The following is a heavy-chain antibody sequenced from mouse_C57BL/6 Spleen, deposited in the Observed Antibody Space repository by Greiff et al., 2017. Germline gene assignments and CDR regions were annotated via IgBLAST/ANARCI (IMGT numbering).Heavy chain of an antibody. J-gene: IGHJ3*01. CDR3: ARDDYGWFAY. CDR2: IHPNSGST. D-gene: IGHD2-4*01. CDR1: GYTFTSYW. Sequence: QVHVKQPGAELVKPGASVKLSCKASGYTFTSYWMHWVKQRPGQGLEWIGMIHPNSGSTNYNEKFKSKATLTVDKSSSTAYMQLSSLTSEDSAVYYCARDDYGWFAYWGQGTLVTVSA. V-gene: IGHV1-64*01.